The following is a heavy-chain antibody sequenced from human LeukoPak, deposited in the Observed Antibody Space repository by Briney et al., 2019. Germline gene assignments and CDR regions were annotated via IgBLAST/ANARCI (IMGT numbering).Heavy chain of an antibody. D-gene: IGHD6-13*01. CDR1: GYSFTNYG. V-gene: IGHV1-2*02. CDR3: AKDFSSNWAHHFDY. Sequence: AASVKVSCKTSGYSFTNYGITWVRQAPGQGLEWMGWINPNSGGTNYAQKFQGRVTMTRDTSISTAYMELSRLRSDDTAVYYCAKDFSSNWAHHFDYWGQGTLVTVSS. CDR2: INPNSGGT. J-gene: IGHJ4*02.